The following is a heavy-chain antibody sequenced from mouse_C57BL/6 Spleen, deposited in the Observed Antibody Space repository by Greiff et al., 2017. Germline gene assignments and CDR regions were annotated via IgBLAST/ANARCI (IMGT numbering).Heavy chain of an antibody. CDR3: ARRDGRGAMDY. Sequence: EVHLVESGGDLVKPGGSLKLSCAASGFTFSSYGMSWVRQTPDTRLEWVATISSGGSYNYYPDIVKGRFTISRDNAKNTLYRQMSSVQSEDTAMYYCARRDGRGAMDYWGQGTSVTVSS. J-gene: IGHJ4*01. V-gene: IGHV5-6*01. CDR1: GFTFSSYG. CDR2: ISSGGSYN. D-gene: IGHD2-3*01.